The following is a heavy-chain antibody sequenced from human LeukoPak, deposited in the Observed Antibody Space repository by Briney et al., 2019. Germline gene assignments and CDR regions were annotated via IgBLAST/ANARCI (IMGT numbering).Heavy chain of an antibody. D-gene: IGHD3-22*01. J-gene: IGHJ3*02. CDR1: GFTFGDYA. Sequence: GRSLRLSCTASGFTFGDYAMSWVRQGPGKGLEWVGFIRSKAYGGTTEYAASVKGRFTISRDDSKSIAHLEMNSLKTEDTAVYYCTREGYYDSSGYSDAFDIWGQGTMVTVSS. V-gene: IGHV3-49*04. CDR2: IRSKAYGGTT. CDR3: TREGYYDSSGYSDAFDI.